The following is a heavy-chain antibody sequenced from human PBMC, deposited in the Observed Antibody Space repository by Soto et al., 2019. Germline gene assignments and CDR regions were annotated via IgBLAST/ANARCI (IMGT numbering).Heavy chain of an antibody. J-gene: IGHJ6*04. CDR3: AKDIGGIYV. V-gene: IGHV3-9*01. Sequence: PGGSLRLSCAASGFTLDDYAMHWVRQAPGKGLEWVSGISWNSGGIGYAYSVKGRFTISRDNAKNSLYLQMNSLRAEDTALYDCAKDIGGIYVWGSVTTVTVSA. CDR2: ISWNSGGI. CDR1: GFTLDDYA.